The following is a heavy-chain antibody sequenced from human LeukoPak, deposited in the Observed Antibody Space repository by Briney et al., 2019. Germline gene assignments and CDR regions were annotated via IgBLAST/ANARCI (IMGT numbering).Heavy chain of an antibody. J-gene: IGHJ6*02. CDR1: GFTVSTNY. Sequence: PGGSLRLSCAASGFTVSTNYMSWVRQAPGKGLEWIGYIYYSGSTYYNPSLKSRVTISVDTSKNQFSLKLSSVTAADTAVYYCARANYGSGSLYYYYYGMDVWGQGTTVTVSS. V-gene: IGHV4-59*06. CDR2: IYYSGST. D-gene: IGHD3-10*01. CDR3: ARANYGSGSLYYYYYGMDV.